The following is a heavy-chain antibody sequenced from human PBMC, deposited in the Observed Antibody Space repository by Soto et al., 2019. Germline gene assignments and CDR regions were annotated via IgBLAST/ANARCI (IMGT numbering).Heavy chain of an antibody. CDR1: GFTFSSYG. V-gene: IGHV3-30*18. Sequence: QVQLVESGGGVVQPGRSLRLSCAASGFTFSSYGMHWVRQAPGKGLEWVAVISYDGSNKYYADSVKGRFTISRDNSKNTLYLQMNSLRAEDTAVYYCAKDSTGGNDYWGQGALVTVSS. CDR2: ISYDGSNK. D-gene: IGHD3-16*01. J-gene: IGHJ4*02. CDR3: AKDSTGGNDY.